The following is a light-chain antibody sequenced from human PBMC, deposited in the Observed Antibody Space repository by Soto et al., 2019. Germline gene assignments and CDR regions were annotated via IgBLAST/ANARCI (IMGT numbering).Light chain of an antibody. Sequence: ETVLTQSPATLSLSPGERATLSCRASQSVSFYLAWYQQKPGQAPRLLIYDASNKATGIPAWFSGSGSGKDFTLTISSLDPEDFAVYDCQQRSTWPSFGQGTRLEIK. J-gene: IGKJ5*01. CDR2: DAS. V-gene: IGKV3-11*01. CDR3: QQRSTWPS. CDR1: QSVSFY.